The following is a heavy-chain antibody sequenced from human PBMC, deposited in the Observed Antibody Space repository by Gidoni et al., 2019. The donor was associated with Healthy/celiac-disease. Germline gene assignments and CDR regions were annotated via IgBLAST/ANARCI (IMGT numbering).Heavy chain of an antibody. J-gene: IGHJ4*02. CDR3: AHRSRGIAARVLDY. Sequence: QITLKESGPTVVKPTQTLTLTCTFSGFSLTTSGVGVGWIRQPPGKALEWLALIYWNDDKRYSPSLKSRLTITKDTSKHQVVLTMTNMDPVDTATYYCAHRSRGIAARVLDYWGQGTLVTVS. CDR1: GFSLTTSGVG. V-gene: IGHV2-5*01. CDR2: IYWNDDK. D-gene: IGHD6-13*01.